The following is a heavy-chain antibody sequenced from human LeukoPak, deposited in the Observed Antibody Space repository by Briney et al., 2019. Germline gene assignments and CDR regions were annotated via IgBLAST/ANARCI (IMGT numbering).Heavy chain of an antibody. Sequence: PGGSLRLSCAASGFTVSSNYMSWVRQAPGKGLEWVSVIYSGGSTYYADSVKGRFTISRDNSKNTLYLQMNSLRAEDTAMYYCARDGHDSSGYQDYYYYYMDVWGKGTTVTVSS. CDR3: ARDGHDSSGYQDYYYYYMDV. CDR1: GFTVSSNY. D-gene: IGHD3-22*01. J-gene: IGHJ6*03. CDR2: IYSGGST. V-gene: IGHV3-66*01.